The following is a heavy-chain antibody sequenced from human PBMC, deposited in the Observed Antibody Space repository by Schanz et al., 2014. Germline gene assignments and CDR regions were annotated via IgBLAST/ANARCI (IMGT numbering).Heavy chain of an antibody. J-gene: IGHJ4*02. CDR2: ISGSSENT. CDR3: AKGKSEVRGIILDY. D-gene: IGHD3-10*01. V-gene: IGHV3-23*01. CDR1: GFKFTDYA. Sequence: VQLLESGGGLVQPGGSLRLSCAASGFKFTDYAMTWVRQAPGKGLEWVATISGSSENTYYADSVKGRVTISRDNSRNTLFLQMRNLRADDTALYYCAKGKSEVRGIILDYWGQGTMVVVSS.